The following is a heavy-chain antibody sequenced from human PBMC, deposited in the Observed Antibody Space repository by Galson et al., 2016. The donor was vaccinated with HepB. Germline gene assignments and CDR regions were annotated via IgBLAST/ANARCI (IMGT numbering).Heavy chain of an antibody. J-gene: IGHJ4*02. CDR1: GFSLSSNEVG. V-gene: IGHV2-5*02. CDR2: IYWDDDK. CDR3: VHRRSRTYYLDY. Sequence: PALVKPTQTLTLTCTVSGFSLSSNEVGVGWIRQPPGKALEWLALIYWDDDKRYSPSLKNRLTIPKDTSKNQVVLTMTNMDPVDTATYYCVHRRSRTYYLDYWGQGTLVTVSS.